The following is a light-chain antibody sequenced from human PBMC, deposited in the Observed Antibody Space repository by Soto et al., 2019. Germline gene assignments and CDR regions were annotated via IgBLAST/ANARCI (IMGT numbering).Light chain of an antibody. Sequence: ETVLTQSPATLSLSPGERAILSCRASQSVSSYLAWYQQKPGQAPRLLISDASNRATGIPARFTGSGYWTDFTLPISSLEPEDFAVYYCQQRSSWPLTFGGGTKVEIK. CDR3: QQRSSWPLT. CDR1: QSVSSY. J-gene: IGKJ4*01. V-gene: IGKV3-11*01. CDR2: DAS.